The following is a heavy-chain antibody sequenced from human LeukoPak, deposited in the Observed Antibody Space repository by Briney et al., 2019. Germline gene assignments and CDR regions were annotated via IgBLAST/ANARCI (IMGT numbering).Heavy chain of an antibody. J-gene: IGHJ4*02. CDR1: GGTFSSYA. D-gene: IGHD6-13*01. V-gene: IGHV1-69*06. CDR2: IIPIFGTA. Sequence: SVKVSCEASGGTFSSYAISWVRQAPGQGLEWMGGIIPIFGTANYAQKFQGRVTITADKSTSTAYMELSSLRSEDTAVYYCARGSIAAAGRVDYWGQGTLVTVSS. CDR3: ARGSIAAAGRVDY.